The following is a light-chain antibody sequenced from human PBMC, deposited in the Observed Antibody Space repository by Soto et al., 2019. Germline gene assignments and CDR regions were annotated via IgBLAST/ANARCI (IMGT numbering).Light chain of an antibody. CDR3: QHYGGSPYT. V-gene: IGKV3-20*01. J-gene: IGKJ2*01. CDR1: QSVSSTY. CDR2: GAS. Sequence: EIVLTQSPGTLSLSPGERATLSCRASQSVSSTYLAWYQQKPGQAPRLLIYGASSRATGIPDRFSGSASGTDFTPTITRLEPEDLEGYYCQHYGGSPYTLGQGTKLEI.